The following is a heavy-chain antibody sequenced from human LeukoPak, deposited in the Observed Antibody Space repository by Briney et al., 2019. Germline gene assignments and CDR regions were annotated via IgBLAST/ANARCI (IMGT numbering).Heavy chain of an antibody. CDR1: GYTFTGYY. J-gene: IGHJ4*02. V-gene: IGHV1-2*02. CDR3: AMLVGGWYDSYYFDY. CDR2: INPNSGGT. Sequence: ASVKVSCKASGYTFTGYYMHWVRQAPGQGLEWMGWINPNSGGTNYAQKFQGRVTMTRDTSISTAYMELSRLRSDDTAVYYCAMLVGGWYDSYYFDYWGQGTLVTVSS. D-gene: IGHD6-19*01.